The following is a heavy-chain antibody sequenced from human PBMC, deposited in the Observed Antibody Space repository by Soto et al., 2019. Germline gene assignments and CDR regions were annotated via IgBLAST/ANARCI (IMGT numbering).Heavy chain of an antibody. J-gene: IGHJ6*02. V-gene: IGHV1-8*01. CDR1: GYTFTSYD. D-gene: IGHD3-10*01. CDR2: MNPNSGNT. CDR3: ARIRVVRGVTNYYYYYGMDV. Sequence: ASVKVSCKASGYTFTSYDINWVRQATGQGLEWMGWMNPNSGNTGYEQKFQGRVTMTRNTSISTAYMELSSLRSEDAAVYYCARIRVVRGVTNYYYYYGMDVWGQGTTVTVSS.